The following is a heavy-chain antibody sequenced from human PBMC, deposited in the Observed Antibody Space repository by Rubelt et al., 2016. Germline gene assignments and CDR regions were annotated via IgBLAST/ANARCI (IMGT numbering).Heavy chain of an antibody. V-gene: IGHV1-18*01. CDR2: IRTYNGHP. CDR3: ARNLIMITFGGVIVPPDY. D-gene: IGHD3-16*02. CDR1: GYTFTTYG. Sequence: QVQLVQSGAEVKKPGASVKVSCKASGYTFTTYGISWVRQAPGQGLEWMGWIRTYNGHPNYAQKRQGRVTMTTDTSTSTAYMELRSLRSDDTAMYYCARNLIMITFGGVIVPPDYWGQGTLVTVSS. J-gene: IGHJ4*02.